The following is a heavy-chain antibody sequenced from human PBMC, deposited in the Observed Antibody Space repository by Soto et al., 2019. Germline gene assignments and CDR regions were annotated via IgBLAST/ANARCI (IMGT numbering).Heavy chain of an antibody. J-gene: IGHJ4*02. CDR3: SSGGRSGYTNGGLSYFHS. V-gene: IGHV3-23*01. D-gene: IGHD5-18*01. CDR2: ISGTDGGS. CDR1: ELSSSNHA. Sequence: EVHLLESGGGLVQPGGSLRLSCAASELSSSNHAMTWVRQAPGKGLEWVSCISGTDGGSYSADSVKGRFTISRDNARSTLYLQLNILSVEATAVDYCSSGGRSGYTNGGLSYFHSWGQGTLVTVSS.